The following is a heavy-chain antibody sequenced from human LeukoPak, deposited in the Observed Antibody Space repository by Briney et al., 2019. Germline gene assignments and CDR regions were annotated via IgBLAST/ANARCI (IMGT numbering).Heavy chain of an antibody. D-gene: IGHD4-23*01. V-gene: IGHV1-46*01. J-gene: IGHJ5*02. CDR2: INPSGGST. CDR1: GYTFTGYY. Sequence: ASVKVSCKTSGYTFTGYYMHWVRQAPGQGLEWMGIINPSGGSTSYAQKFQGRVTMTRDMSTSTDYMELSSLRSEDTAVYYCARDNSVEDTAWWFDPWGQGTLVTVSS. CDR3: ARDNSVEDTAWWFDP.